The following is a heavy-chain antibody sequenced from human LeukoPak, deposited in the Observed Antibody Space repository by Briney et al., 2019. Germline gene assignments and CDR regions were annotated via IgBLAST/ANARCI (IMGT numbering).Heavy chain of an antibody. V-gene: IGHV1-69*01. CDR2: IIPIFGTA. Sequence: ASVKVSCKASGGTFSSYAISWVRQAPGQGLEWMGGIIPIFGTANYAQKFQGRVTITADESTSTAYMELSSLRSEDTAVYYCARGPWIQLSRDYYYYYMDVWGKGTTVTISS. J-gene: IGHJ6*03. D-gene: IGHD5-18*01. CDR3: ARGPWIQLSRDYYYYYMDV. CDR1: GGTFSSYA.